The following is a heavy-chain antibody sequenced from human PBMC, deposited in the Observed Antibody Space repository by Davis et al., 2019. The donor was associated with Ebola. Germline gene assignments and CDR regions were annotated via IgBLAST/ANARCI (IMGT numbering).Heavy chain of an antibody. CDR2: ISYDGSNK. Sequence: GGSLRLSCAASGFTFSSYGMHWVRQAPGKGLEWVAVISYDGSNKYYADSVKGRFTISRDNSKNTLYLQMNSLRAEDTAVYYCAKDIRGAAVSDYYYYGMDVWGQGTTVTVSS. CDR3: AKDIRGAAVSDYYYYGMDV. CDR1: GFTFSSYG. D-gene: IGHD6-13*01. V-gene: IGHV3-30*18. J-gene: IGHJ6*02.